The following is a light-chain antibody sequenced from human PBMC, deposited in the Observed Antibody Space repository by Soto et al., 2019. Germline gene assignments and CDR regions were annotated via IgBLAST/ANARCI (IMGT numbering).Light chain of an antibody. V-gene: IGKV3D-15*01. CDR1: QSISSSY. CDR2: GAS. Sequence: EIVMSQSPDTLFVSLGEGATLSCRASQSISSSYLAWYQQRPGQAPRLLIYGASSRATGIPDRFSGSGSGTEFTLTISSLQSEDFAVYYCQQYYDWPITFGQGTRLEI. CDR3: QQYYDWPIT. J-gene: IGKJ5*01.